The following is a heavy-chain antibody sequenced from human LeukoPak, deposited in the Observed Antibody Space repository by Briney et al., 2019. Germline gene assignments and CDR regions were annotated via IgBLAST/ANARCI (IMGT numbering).Heavy chain of an antibody. D-gene: IGHD3-10*01. CDR1: GYSISRGYY. V-gene: IGHV4-38-2*01. CDR3: ARAGWIITSGIDY. J-gene: IGHJ4*02. Sequence: PSETLSLTCAVSGYSISRGYYWALIRQPPGKGLEWIGTVYHTGSTYYNPSLDSRDTISVDTSKNEFPLNLKSVTAADTAVYYCARAGWIITSGIDYWGQGALVTVSS. CDR2: VYHTGST.